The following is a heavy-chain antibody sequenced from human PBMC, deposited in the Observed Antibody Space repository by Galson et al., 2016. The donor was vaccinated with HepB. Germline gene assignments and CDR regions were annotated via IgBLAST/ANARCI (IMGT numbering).Heavy chain of an antibody. J-gene: IGHJ4*02. V-gene: IGHV6-1*01. CDR3: ARAGGLNENFPFDY. CDR1: GDSVSNNIAA. Sequence: CAISGDSVSNNIAAWNWIRQSPSRGLEWLGRAYYRSDWYNDYAGSVRSRITINPDTSKNQFSLQLNSVTPEDTAGYYCARAGGLNENFPFDYWGQGTLVTVSS. CDR2: AYYRSDWYN. D-gene: IGHD1-1*01.